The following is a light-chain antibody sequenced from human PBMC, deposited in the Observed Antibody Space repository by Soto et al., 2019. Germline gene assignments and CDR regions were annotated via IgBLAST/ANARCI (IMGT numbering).Light chain of an antibody. CDR2: EGS. V-gene: IGLV2-23*01. CDR1: SSDVGSYNL. Sequence: QSALTQPASVSGSPGQSITISCTGTSSDVGSYNLVSWHQQHPGKAPKLMIYEGSKRPSGVSNRFSGSKSGNTASLTISGLQAEDEADYYCCSYAGSSTSWVFGGGTKLTVL. J-gene: IGLJ3*02. CDR3: CSYAGSSTSWV.